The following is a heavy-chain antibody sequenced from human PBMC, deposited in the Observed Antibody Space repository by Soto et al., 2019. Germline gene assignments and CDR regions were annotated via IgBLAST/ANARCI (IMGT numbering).Heavy chain of an antibody. D-gene: IGHD6-13*01. CDR2: IYTSGST. V-gene: IGHV4-4*07. CDR1: GGSVSNFY. Sequence: QVQLQESGPGLVKPSETLSLTCTVSGGSVSNFYWNWIRQLAGKRLEWIGRIYTSGSTNYNPSLRSRVTMSKDTSRNQFSLKLNSVTAADTAVYYCARSSHKESWFDPWGQGTLVTVSS. J-gene: IGHJ5*02. CDR3: ARSSHKESWFDP.